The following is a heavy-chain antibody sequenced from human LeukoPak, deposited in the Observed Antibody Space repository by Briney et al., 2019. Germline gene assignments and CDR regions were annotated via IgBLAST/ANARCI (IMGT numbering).Heavy chain of an antibody. CDR2: ISKDESNK. Sequence: PGGSLRLSCAASGFSFSTFGMHWVRQTPDKGLEWVSHISKDESNKYYADSVKGRFTISRDTSKNTLFLQMNSLRVEDTAVYYCAKDNPVLEYWGQGTLVTVSS. V-gene: IGHV3-30*18. J-gene: IGHJ4*02. CDR3: AKDNPVLEY. CDR1: GFSFSTFG.